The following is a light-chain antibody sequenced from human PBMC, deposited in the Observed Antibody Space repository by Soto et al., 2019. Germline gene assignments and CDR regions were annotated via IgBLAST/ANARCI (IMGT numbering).Light chain of an antibody. Sequence: ESGLTQSPGTLSLSPGERATLSCRASQSVSSYLAWYQQKPGQAPRLLIYGASSRATGIPDRFSGSGSGTDFTLTISRLEPEDFAVYYCQQYGSSPLTFGGGTKVDI. CDR1: QSVSSY. J-gene: IGKJ4*01. V-gene: IGKV3-20*01. CDR2: GAS. CDR3: QQYGSSPLT.